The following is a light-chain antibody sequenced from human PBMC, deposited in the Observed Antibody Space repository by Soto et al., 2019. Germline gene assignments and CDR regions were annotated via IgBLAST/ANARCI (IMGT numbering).Light chain of an antibody. CDR1: QSVLYSSNNKNY. J-gene: IGKJ1*01. CDR3: QQYYSTPWT. V-gene: IGKV4-1*01. CDR2: WAS. Sequence: DIVMTQSPDSLAVSLGERATINCKSSQSVLYSSNNKNYLTWYQQKPGHPPKLLIYWASTRESGVPDRFSGSGSGTEFTLTISSLQAEDGAVYYCQQYYSTPWTFGQGTKGEIK.